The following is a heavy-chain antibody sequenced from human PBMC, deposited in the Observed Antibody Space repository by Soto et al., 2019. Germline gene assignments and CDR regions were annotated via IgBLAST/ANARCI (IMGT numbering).Heavy chain of an antibody. CDR2: VYHSGKT. CDR3: ARPRGTTPAVWYFDL. D-gene: IGHD2-2*01. CDR1: GDYISSHY. V-gene: IGHV4-59*08. J-gene: IGHJ2*01. Sequence: QVQLQESGPGLVKPSETLSLTCTVSGDYISSHYWSWLRQPPGKGLEWIGYVYHSGKTDSKPSLKSGATISMDTSKNQISLSLTSATAADTAVYYCARPRGTTPAVWYFDLWGRGTLVTVSS.